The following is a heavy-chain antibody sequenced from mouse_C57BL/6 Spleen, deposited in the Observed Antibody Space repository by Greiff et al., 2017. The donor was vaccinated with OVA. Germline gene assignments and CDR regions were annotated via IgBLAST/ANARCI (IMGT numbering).Heavy chain of an antibody. CDR3: AREDYPYAMDY. J-gene: IGHJ4*01. CDR1: GYTFTDYN. D-gene: IGHD2-4*01. Sequence: EVQLQQSGPELVKPGASVKMSCKASGYTFTDYNMHWVQQSPGKSLEWIGYINPTHGGTSYNQKFKGKATLTVNQSSSTAYMELRSQTSEDSAVEYCAREDYPYAMDYWGQGTSVTVSA. CDR2: INPTHGGT. V-gene: IGHV1-22*01.